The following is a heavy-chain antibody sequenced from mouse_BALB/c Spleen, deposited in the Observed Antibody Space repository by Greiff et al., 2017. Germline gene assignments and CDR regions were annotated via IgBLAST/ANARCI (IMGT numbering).Heavy chain of an antibody. V-gene: IGHV2-9*02. CDR1: GFSLTSYG. J-gene: IGHJ3*01. CDR3: AREEGYYGSPFAY. D-gene: IGHD1-1*01. Sequence: QVQLQQSGPGLVAPSQSLSITCTVSGFSLTSYGVHWVRQPPGKGLEWLGVIWAGGSTNYNSALMSRLSISKDNSKSQVFLKMNSLQTDDTAMYYCAREEGYYGSPFAYWGQGTLVTVSA. CDR2: IWAGGST.